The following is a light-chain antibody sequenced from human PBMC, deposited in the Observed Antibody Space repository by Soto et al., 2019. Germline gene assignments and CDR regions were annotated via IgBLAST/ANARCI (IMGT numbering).Light chain of an antibody. J-gene: IGLJ3*02. V-gene: IGLV8-61*01. CDR3: VLYLGGGIWA. CDR2: STN. Sequence: QTVVTQEPSFSVSPGGTVTLTCGLSSGSVSTSSYPSWYQQTPGQAPRTLIYSTNTRSSGVPDRFSGSILGNKAALTIAGAQADDECDYYCVLYLGGGIWAFGGGTKLTVL. CDR1: SGSVSTSSY.